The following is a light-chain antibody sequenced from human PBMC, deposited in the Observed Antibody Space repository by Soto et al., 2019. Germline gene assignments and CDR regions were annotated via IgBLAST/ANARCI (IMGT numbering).Light chain of an antibody. Sequence: DSQMTQSPYSLSASGGESVASTCRASQNIKTYLNWYQQKPGKAPNLLIYAASSLRSGVPSRFSGSGSGTDFTLTISSLQPEDFATYYCQQSFSSPPWTFGQGTKVDIK. V-gene: IGKV1-39*01. CDR1: QNIKTY. J-gene: IGKJ1*01. CDR3: QQSFSSPPWT. CDR2: AAS.